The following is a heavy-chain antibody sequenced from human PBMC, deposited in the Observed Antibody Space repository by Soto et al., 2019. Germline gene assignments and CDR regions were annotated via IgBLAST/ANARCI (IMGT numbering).Heavy chain of an antibody. V-gene: IGHV2-5*02. J-gene: IGHJ5*02. CDR2: IYWDADK. Sequence: QITLKESGPTLVKPTQTLTLTCTFSGFSRSTTGEGVGWNRQPPAKALELLALIYWDADKLYSPSLKSRLSITRDSFKNQVVLTVADIDTVDTSTSHCALFRYGAYVIFGPWGQGTLVIVSS. CDR3: ALFRYGAYVIFGP. D-gene: IGHD1-26*01. CDR1: GFSRSTTGEG.